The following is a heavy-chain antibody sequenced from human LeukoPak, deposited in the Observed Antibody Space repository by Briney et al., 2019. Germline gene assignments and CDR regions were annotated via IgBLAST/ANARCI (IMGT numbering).Heavy chain of an antibody. J-gene: IGHJ6*02. Sequence: SETLSLTCTVSGGSISGYYWSWIRQPPGKGLEWIGEINHSGSTNYNPSLKSRVTISVDTSKNQFSLKLSSVTAADTAVYYCARGEIRCSGGSCYRALYYYYGMDVWGQGTTVTVSS. CDR3: ARGEIRCSGGSCYRALYYYYGMDV. D-gene: IGHD2-15*01. CDR2: INHSGST. CDR1: GGSISGYY. V-gene: IGHV4-34*01.